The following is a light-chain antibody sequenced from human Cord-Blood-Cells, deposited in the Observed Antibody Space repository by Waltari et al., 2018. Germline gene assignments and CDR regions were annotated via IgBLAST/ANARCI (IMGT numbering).Light chain of an antibody. CDR2: EVS. Sequence: QSALTQPASVSGSPGQSITIPCTGTSSDVGGYNYVSSYQQHPGKAPKLMIYEVSNRPSGVSNRFSGSKSGNTASLTITGLQAEDEADYYCSSYTSSNTLDVFGTGTKVTVL. CDR3: SSYTSSNTLDV. J-gene: IGLJ1*01. V-gene: IGLV2-14*01. CDR1: SSDVGGYNY.